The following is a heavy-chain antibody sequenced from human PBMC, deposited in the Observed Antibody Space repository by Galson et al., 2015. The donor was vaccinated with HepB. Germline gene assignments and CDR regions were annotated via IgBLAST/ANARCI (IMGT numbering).Heavy chain of an antibody. J-gene: IGHJ3*02. V-gene: IGHV5-51*01. CDR2: IFPGDSDT. D-gene: IGHD5-18*01. CDR3: ARRRGYSYGHDLHDAFDI. Sequence: QSGAEVKKPGESLKISCKGSGYSFTSYWIGWVRQMPGKGLGWMGIIFPGDSDTRYSPSFQGQVTISADKSISTAYLQWSSLKASDTAMYYCARRRGYSYGHDLHDAFDIWGQGTMVTVSS. CDR1: GYSFTSYW.